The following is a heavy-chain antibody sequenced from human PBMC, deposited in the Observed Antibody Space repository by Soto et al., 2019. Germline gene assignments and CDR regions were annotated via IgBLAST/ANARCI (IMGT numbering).Heavy chain of an antibody. CDR2: IYHSGST. CDR1: GYSISSGYY. J-gene: IGHJ4*02. D-gene: IGHD3-22*01. CDR3: ARVNYDSRQYYFDY. V-gene: IGHV4-38-2*01. Sequence: SETLSLTCAVSGYSISSGYYWGWVRQPPGKGLEWIGSIYHSGSTYYNPSLKSRVTISVDTSKNQFSLKLSSVTAADTAVYYCARVNYDSRQYYFDYWGQGTLVTV.